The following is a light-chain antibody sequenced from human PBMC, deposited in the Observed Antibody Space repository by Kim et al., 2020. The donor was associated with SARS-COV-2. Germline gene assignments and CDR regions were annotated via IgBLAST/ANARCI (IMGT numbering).Light chain of an antibody. J-gene: IGLJ3*02. CDR2: EVT. V-gene: IGLV2-23*02. Sequence: GQSITISCYGASSVVGSYDFVSWYQQHPGKAPKILIYEVTKRPSGVSHRFSGSKSGNTASLTISGLQTEDEADYYCCSFAGSITWVFGGGTQLTVL. CDR1: SSVVGSYDF. CDR3: CSFAGSITWV.